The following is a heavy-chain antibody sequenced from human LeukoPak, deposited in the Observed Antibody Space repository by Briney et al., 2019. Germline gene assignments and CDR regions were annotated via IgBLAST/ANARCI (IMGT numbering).Heavy chain of an antibody. CDR3: TRGSIAYYYMDV. D-gene: IGHD3-22*01. Sequence: SRVTISVDTSKNQFSLKLSSVTAADTAVYYCTRGSIAYYYMDVWGKGTTVTISS. J-gene: IGHJ6*03. V-gene: IGHV4-59*09.